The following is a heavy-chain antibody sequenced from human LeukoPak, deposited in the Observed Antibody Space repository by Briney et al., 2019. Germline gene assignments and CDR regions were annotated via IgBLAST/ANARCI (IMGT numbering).Heavy chain of an antibody. J-gene: IGHJ4*02. D-gene: IGHD2-15*01. CDR1: GFTFSSYG. CDR2: IWYDGSNK. CDR3: ATDSIRWRGSPTGYFDY. Sequence: PGRSLRLSCAASGFTFSSYGMHWVRQAPGKWLDWVAFIWYDGSNKYYADSVKGRFTISRDNSKNTLYLQMNSLRAEDTAVYYCATDSIRWRGSPTGYFDYWGQGTLVTVSS. V-gene: IGHV3-33*01.